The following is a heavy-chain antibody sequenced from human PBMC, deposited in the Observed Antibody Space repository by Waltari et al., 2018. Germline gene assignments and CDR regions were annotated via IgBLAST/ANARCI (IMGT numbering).Heavy chain of an antibody. Sequence: EVQLVESGGGLVQPGGSLRLSCAASGFTFSSYSMNWVRQAPGKGLEWVSYISSSSSTIYSADSVKGRFTISRDNAKNSLYLQMNSLRAEDTAVYYCARSRNRFDSSGYFAFDIWGQGTMVTVSS. CDR1: GFTFSSYS. CDR3: ARSRNRFDSSGYFAFDI. V-gene: IGHV3-48*04. J-gene: IGHJ3*02. D-gene: IGHD3-22*01. CDR2: ISSSSSTI.